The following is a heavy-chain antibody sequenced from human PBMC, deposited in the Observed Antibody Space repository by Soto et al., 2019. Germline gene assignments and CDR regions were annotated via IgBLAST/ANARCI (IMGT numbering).Heavy chain of an antibody. Sequence: EVQLVESGGGLVKPGGSLRLSCAASGFTFSSYSMNWVRQAPGKGLEWVSSISSSSSYIYYADSVKGRFTISRDNAKNSLYLQMNSLRAEDTAVYYCARDPPKDSSSWYRGGYWGQGILATVSS. V-gene: IGHV3-21*01. CDR2: ISSSSSYI. CDR1: GFTFSSYS. J-gene: IGHJ4*02. D-gene: IGHD6-13*01. CDR3: ARDPPKDSSSWYRGGY.